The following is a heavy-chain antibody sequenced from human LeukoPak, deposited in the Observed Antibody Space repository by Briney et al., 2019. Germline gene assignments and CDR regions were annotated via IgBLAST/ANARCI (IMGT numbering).Heavy chain of an antibody. Sequence: SGGSLRISCVYSGFRFSICSLSWVRQAPGKGLEWVSTISVSGGRTSFADSVKGRFTISRDNYKDTLYLQMNSLRAEDTAVYYCPKPFLDNDLGESVDTWGPRTLVTVSS. J-gene: IGHJ5*01. CDR1: GFRFSICS. CDR3: PKPFLDNDLGESVDT. CDR2: ISVSGGRT. V-gene: IGHV3-23*01. D-gene: IGHD3-16*01.